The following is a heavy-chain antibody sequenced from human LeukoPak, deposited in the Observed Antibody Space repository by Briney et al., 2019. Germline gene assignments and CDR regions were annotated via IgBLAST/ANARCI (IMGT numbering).Heavy chain of an antibody. CDR1: GYTFTNYY. D-gene: IGHD5-24*01. Sequence: ASVKVSCKASGYTFTNYYIHWVRQAPGQGLEWMGLINPGGGKTNYAQNFQGRVTMTRDTSASTVYMELSSLRSEDTAIYYCARIRDGYNDAYDIWGQGTVVTVPS. V-gene: IGHV1-46*01. CDR3: ARIRDGYNDAYDI. J-gene: IGHJ3*02. CDR2: INPGGGKT.